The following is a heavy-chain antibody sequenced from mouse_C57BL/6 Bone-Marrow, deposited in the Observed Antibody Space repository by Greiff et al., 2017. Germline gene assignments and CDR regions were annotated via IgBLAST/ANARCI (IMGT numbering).Heavy chain of an antibody. Sequence: EVQLQESGGGLVKPGGSLKLSCAASGFTFSDYGMHWVRQAPEKGLEWVAYISSGSSTIYYADTVKGRFTISRDNAKNTLFLQMTSLRSEDTAMYYCARNTTVDWYFDVWGTGTTVTVSS. CDR1: GFTFSDYG. J-gene: IGHJ1*03. CDR3: ARNTTVDWYFDV. D-gene: IGHD1-1*01. CDR2: ISSGSSTI. V-gene: IGHV5-17*01.